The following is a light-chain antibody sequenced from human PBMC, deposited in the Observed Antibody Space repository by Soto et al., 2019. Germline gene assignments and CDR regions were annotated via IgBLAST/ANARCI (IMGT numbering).Light chain of an antibody. CDR1: QSVSSN. CDR2: GAS. CDR3: HQYKNWLRET. Sequence: EIVMTQSPATLSVSPGERATLSCRASQSVSSNLAWYQQKPGQAPRLLIYGASTRATGVPARFSGSGSGTDFTLTISSLQSEDFAVYYCHQYKNWLRETFGQGTKVDIK. J-gene: IGKJ1*01. V-gene: IGKV3-15*01.